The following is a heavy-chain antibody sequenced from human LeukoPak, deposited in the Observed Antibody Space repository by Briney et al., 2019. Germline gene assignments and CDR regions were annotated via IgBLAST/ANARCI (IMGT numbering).Heavy chain of an antibody. CDR1: GGSFSGYY. D-gene: IGHD2-15*01. Sequence: SETLSLTCAVYGGSFSGYYWSWIRQPPGKGLEWIGEINHSGSTNYNPSLKSRVTISVDTSKNQFSLKLSSVTAADTAVYYCARVRVDCSGGSCYSVYFDYWGQGTLVTVSS. CDR3: ARVRVDCSGGSCYSVYFDY. CDR2: INHSGST. V-gene: IGHV4-34*01. J-gene: IGHJ4*02.